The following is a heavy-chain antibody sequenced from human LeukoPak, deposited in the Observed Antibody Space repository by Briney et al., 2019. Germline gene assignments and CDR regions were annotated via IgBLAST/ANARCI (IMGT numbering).Heavy chain of an antibody. CDR1: GFTFSNAW. D-gene: IGHD3-22*01. V-gene: IGHV3-15*01. J-gene: IGHJ4*02. CDR2: IKSKTGGGTT. Sequence: GGSLRLSCAASGFTFSNAWMSWVRQAPGKGLEWVGRIKSKTGGGTTDYAAPVKGRFTISRDDSKNTLYLQMNSLKTEDTAVYYCTTDPYYDSSGYYYGWDYWGQGTLVTVSS. CDR3: TTDPYYDSSGYYYGWDY.